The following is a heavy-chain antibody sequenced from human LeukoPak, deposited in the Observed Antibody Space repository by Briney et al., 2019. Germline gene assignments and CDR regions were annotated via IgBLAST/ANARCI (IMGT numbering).Heavy chain of an antibody. D-gene: IGHD3-22*01. V-gene: IGHV3-48*03. CDR3: ARGAYYYDSSGAFDY. CDR1: GFTFSSYE. CDR2: ISSSGRTI. Sequence: GGSLRLSCAASGFTFSSYEMNWVRQAPGKGLEWVSYISSSGRTIYYADSVKGRFTISRDNAKNSLYLQMNSLRAEDTAVYYCARGAYYYDSSGAFDYWGQGTLVTVSS. J-gene: IGHJ4*02.